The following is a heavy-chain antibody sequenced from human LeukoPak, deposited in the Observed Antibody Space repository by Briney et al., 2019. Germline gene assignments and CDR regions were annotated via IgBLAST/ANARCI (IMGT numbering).Heavy chain of an antibody. CDR1: GFTFSDYY. V-gene: IGHV3-66*02. Sequence: QSGGSLRLSCAASGFTFSDYYMSWIRQAPGKGLEWVSAIYTGGTTYYADSVKGRFTISRDNSKNTLYLQLNSLRAEDTAVYYCARDKLGSGYSSDFDCWGQGTLVTVSS. D-gene: IGHD6-19*01. CDR2: IYTGGTT. J-gene: IGHJ4*02. CDR3: ARDKLGSGYSSDFDC.